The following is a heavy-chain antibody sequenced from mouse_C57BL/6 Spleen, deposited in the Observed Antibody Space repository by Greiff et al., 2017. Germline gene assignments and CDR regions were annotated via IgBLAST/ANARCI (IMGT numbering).Heavy chain of an antibody. V-gene: IGHV1-52*01. CDR3: ATIDGYYFV. Sequence: VQLQQSGAELVRPGSSVKLSCTASGYTFTSYWMPWVKQRPIQGLEWIGNIDPSDSETHYNQKFKDKATLTVDKSSSTAYMQLSSLTSEDSAVDYGATIDGYYFVWGTGTTVTVSS. J-gene: IGHJ1*03. CDR2: IDPSDSET. D-gene: IGHD2-3*01. CDR1: GYTFTSYW.